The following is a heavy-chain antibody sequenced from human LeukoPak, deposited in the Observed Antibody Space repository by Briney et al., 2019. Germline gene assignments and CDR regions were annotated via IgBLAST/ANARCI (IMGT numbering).Heavy chain of an antibody. CDR3: ARGTLVAVRSVGATSLGY. J-gene: IGHJ4*02. CDR2: MNPNSGNT. D-gene: IGHD1-26*01. V-gene: IGHV1-8*01. CDR1: GYTFTSYD. Sequence: ASVKVSCKASGYTFTSYDINWVRQATGQGLEWMGWMNPNSGNTGYAQKFQGRVTMARNTSISTAYMELSSLTSEDTAVYYCARGTLVAVRSVGATSLGYWGQGTLVTVSS.